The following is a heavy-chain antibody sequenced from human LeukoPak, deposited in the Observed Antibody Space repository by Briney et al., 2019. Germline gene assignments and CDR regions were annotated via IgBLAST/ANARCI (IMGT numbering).Heavy chain of an antibody. Sequence: SETLSLTCTVSGGSINSYYWSWIRQHPEKGLEWIGYTFYSGSTYYNPSLKSRVTISVDTSKNQFSLKLSSVTAADTAVYYCARAIRGRMIVVPVDTRFDPWGQGTLVTVSS. J-gene: IGHJ5*02. D-gene: IGHD3-22*01. CDR3: ARAIRGRMIVVPVDTRFDP. CDR2: TFYSGST. V-gene: IGHV4-31*03. CDR1: GGSINSYY.